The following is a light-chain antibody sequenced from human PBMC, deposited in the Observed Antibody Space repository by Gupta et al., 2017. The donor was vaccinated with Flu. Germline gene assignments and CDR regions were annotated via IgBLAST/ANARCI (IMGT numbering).Light chain of an antibody. CDR2: EVS. V-gene: IGLV2-14*01. J-gene: IGLJ2*01. CDR3: SSDTSSSTHVV. Sequence: QSALTQPASVSGSPGQSITIPCTGTSSDVGGYNYVSWYQKHPGKAPKLMIYEVSNRPSGVSNRFSGSKSGNTASLTISGLQAEEEADYYCSSDTSSSTHVVFGGGTKLTVL. CDR1: SSDVGGYNY.